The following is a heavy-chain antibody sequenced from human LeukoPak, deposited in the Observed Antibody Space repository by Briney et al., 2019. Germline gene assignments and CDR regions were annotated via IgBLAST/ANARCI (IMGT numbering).Heavy chain of an antibody. CDR2: VNHSGST. CDR3: ARGRPGQWLAH. CDR1: GGSFNANY. J-gene: IGHJ4*02. D-gene: IGHD6-19*01. V-gene: IGHV4-34*01. Sequence: TSETLSLTCAVSGGSFNANYWSWIRQSPGKGLEWIGEVNHSGSTNYNPSLKSRVTISVDKSKNQFSLKLSSVTAADTAVYYCARGRPGQWLAHWGQGTLVTVSP.